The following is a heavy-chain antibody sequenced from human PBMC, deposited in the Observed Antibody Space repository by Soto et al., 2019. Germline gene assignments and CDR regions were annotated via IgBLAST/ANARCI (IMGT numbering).Heavy chain of an antibody. CDR1: GYTFTSYD. V-gene: IGHV1-8*01. CDR2: MNPNSGNT. D-gene: IGHD2-2*01. Sequence: ASVKVSCKASGYTFTSYDINWVRQATGQGLEWMGWMNPNSGNTGYAQKFQGRVTMTRNTSISKAYMELSSLRSEDTAVYYCARAPSPPGCSSTSCYYYYYGMDVWGQGTTVTVSS. CDR3: ARAPSPPGCSSTSCYYYYYGMDV. J-gene: IGHJ6*02.